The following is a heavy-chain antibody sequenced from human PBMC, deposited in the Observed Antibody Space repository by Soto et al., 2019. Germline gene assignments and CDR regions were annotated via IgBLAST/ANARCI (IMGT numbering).Heavy chain of an antibody. CDR2: IDWDDDK. J-gene: IGHJ4*02. V-gene: IGHV2-70*11. CDR1: GFSLSTSGMC. CDR3: ARFYMVRGVKVVDY. D-gene: IGHD3-10*01. Sequence: SGPTLVNPTQTLTLTGTFSGFSLSTSGMCVSWIRQPPGEALEWLARIDWDDDKYYNTSLKTRLTISKDTSKNQVVLTMTNMGPVDTATCYCARFYMVRGVKVVDYWGQGTLVTVSS.